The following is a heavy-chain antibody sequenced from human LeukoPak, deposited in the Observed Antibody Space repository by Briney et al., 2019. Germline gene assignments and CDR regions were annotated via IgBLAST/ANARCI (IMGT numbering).Heavy chain of an antibody. Sequence: GGSLRLSCAASGFTFSSYWMHWVRQAPGKGLVWVSRIKFDESATNYADSVKGRFTISRDNDRNTVYLQMNSLRGEDTAVYYCARGGRGTYLNDYWGQGTLVTVSS. CDR3: ARGGRGTYLNDY. J-gene: IGHJ4*02. D-gene: IGHD1-26*01. V-gene: IGHV3-74*01. CDR2: IKFDESAT. CDR1: GFTFSSYW.